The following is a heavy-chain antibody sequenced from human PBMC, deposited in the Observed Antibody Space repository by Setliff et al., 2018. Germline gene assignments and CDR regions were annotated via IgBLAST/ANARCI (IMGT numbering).Heavy chain of an antibody. D-gene: IGHD4-17*01. CDR1: GGSIINNNYY. CDR3: AKHGEESKVTTYLAS. J-gene: IGHJ5*02. V-gene: IGHV4-39*01. Sequence: NPSETLFLTCTVSGGSIINNNYYWGWIRQPPGKGLEWIGSRYYSGHTYYNPSPKSRVAMSVDKAKNQFSLNLRSVSAADTAIYYCAKHGEESKVTTYLASWGQGTLVTVSS. CDR2: RYYSGHT.